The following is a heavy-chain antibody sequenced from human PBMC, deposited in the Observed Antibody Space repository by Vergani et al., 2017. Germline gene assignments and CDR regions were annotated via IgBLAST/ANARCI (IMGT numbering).Heavy chain of an antibody. V-gene: IGHV3-30*18. CDR2: ISYDGTQK. Sequence: QVHLVESGGGVVQPGRSLRLSCVVSGFTSSYYGMHWVRQAPGKGLEWVAVISYDGTQKYYADSVKGRFTISRDNSKSTLYLQMNSLRAEDTAVYYCAKARESGIAARPFDYWGQGTLVTVSS. CDR1: GFTSSYYG. CDR3: AKARESGIAARPFDY. D-gene: IGHD6-6*01. J-gene: IGHJ4*02.